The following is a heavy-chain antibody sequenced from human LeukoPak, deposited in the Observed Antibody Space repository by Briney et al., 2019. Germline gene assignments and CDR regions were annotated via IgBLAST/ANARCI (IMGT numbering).Heavy chain of an antibody. CDR2: ISYDGSNK. CDR1: GFTFSNFG. CDR3: AKASVYVYYGMDV. V-gene: IGHV3-30*18. J-gene: IGHJ6*02. D-gene: IGHD3-16*02. Sequence: GGSLRLSCAASGFTFSNFGMHWVRQAPGQGLEWVAVISYDGSNKYYADSVKGRFTISRDNSKNTLYLQMNSLRAEGTAVYYCAKASVYVYYGMDVWGQGTTVTVSS.